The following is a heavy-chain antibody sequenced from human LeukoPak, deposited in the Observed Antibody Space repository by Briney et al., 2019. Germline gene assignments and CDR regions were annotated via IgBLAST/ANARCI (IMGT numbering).Heavy chain of an antibody. Sequence: PGGSLRLSCAASGFTFSDHYMDWVRQAPGKGLEWVGRTRNKANSYTTEYAASVKGRFTISRDDSKNSLYLQMNSLKTEDTAVYYCARRVVAAMDVWGKGTTVTVSS. CDR3: ARRVVAAMDV. CDR1: GFTFSDHY. D-gene: IGHD2-2*01. CDR2: TRNKANSYTT. J-gene: IGHJ6*03. V-gene: IGHV3-72*01.